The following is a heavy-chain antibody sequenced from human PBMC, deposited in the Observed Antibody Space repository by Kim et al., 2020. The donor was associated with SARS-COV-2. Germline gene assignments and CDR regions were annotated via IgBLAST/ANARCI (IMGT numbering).Heavy chain of an antibody. V-gene: IGHV5-51*01. CDR3: ARQTYYYDSSGYWAPSDY. CDR2: IYPGDSDT. D-gene: IGHD3-22*01. Sequence: GESLKISCKGSGYSFTSYWIGWVRQMPGKGLEWMGIIYPGDSDTRYSPSFQGQVTISADKSISTAYLQWSSLKASDTAMYYCARQTYYYDSSGYWAPSDYWGQGTLVTVSS. J-gene: IGHJ4*02. CDR1: GYSFTSYW.